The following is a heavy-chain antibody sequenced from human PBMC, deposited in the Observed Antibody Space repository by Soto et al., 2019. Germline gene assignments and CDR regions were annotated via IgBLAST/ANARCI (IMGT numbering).Heavy chain of an antibody. CDR3: ARGIAAAGSYYYYGMDV. CDR1: GYTFTGYY. CDR2: INPNSGGT. J-gene: IGHJ6*02. Sequence: ASVKVSCKASGYTFTGYYMHWVRQAPGQGLEWMGWINPNSGGTNYAQKFQGRVTMTRDTSISTAYMELSRLRSDDTAVYYCARGIAAAGSYYYYGMDVWGQGTTVTVSS. D-gene: IGHD6-13*01. V-gene: IGHV1-2*02.